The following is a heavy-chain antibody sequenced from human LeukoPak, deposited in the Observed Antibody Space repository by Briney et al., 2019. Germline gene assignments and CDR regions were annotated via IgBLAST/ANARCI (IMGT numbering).Heavy chain of an antibody. J-gene: IGHJ4*02. V-gene: IGHV3-23*01. CDR2: ISGSGGNT. CDR3: AKDTDHNFDY. CDR1: GFTFSSYA. Sequence: GGSLRLSCAVSGFTFSSYAMNWVRQAPEKGLEWVSAISGSGGNTYYADSVKGRFTISRDNSKNTLYLQMNSLRAEDTAVYYCAKDTDHNFDYWGQGTLVTVSS.